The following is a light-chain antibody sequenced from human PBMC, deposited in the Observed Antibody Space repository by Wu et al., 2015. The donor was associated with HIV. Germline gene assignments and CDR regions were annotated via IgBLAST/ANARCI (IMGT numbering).Light chain of an antibody. V-gene: IGKV1-39*01. CDR2: AAS. CDR3: QQTYTTPRT. CDR1: QNIDTS. Sequence: DIRMTQSPSSLSASVGDRVTITCRASQNIDTSLNWYQQKPGKAPKLLIHAASSLQSGVPSRFGGSGSGTGFTLTISSLQPEDFATYYCQQTYTTPRTFGQGTKV. J-gene: IGKJ1*01.